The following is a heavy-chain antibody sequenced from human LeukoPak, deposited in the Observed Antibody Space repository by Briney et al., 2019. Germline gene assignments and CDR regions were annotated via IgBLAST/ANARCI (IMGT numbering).Heavy chain of an antibody. J-gene: IGHJ4*02. Sequence: SETLSLTCTVSGDSISSGRYYWGWIRQPPGKGLEWIGSINYGGSTYSHPPLKSRVTMSVDTSKNQFSLKLSSVTAADTAVYYCARTNFGVFSTYYFDYWGQGALVTVSS. CDR3: ARTNFGVFSTYYFDY. V-gene: IGHV4-39*07. CDR1: GDSISSGRYY. D-gene: IGHD3-3*01. CDR2: INYGGST.